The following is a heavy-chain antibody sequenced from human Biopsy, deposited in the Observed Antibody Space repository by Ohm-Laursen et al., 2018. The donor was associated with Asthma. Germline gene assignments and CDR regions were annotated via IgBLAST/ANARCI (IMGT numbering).Heavy chain of an antibody. CDR1: GFSLSSSGAN. J-gene: IGHJ4*02. V-gene: IGHV2-70*04. D-gene: IGHD1-14*01. CDR3: TRHNDY. CDR2: IDWEEDK. Sequence: TQTFTLTRSFSGFSLSSSGANVNWIRQPPGKALEWLARIDWEEDKFYSTSLRSRLTISKGSSEDQVVLTMTNMGPVDTATYYCTRHNDYWGPGILVTVSS.